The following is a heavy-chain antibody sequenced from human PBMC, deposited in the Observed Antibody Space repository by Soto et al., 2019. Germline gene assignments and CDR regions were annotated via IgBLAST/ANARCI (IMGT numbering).Heavy chain of an antibody. CDR1: GGTFSSYA. J-gene: IGHJ4*02. CDR2: IIPIFGTA. V-gene: IGHV1-69*01. CDR3: AIAGSGWYGDHCY. Sequence: QVQLVQSGAEVKKPGSSVKVSCKASGGTFSSYAISWVRQAPGQGLEWMGGIIPIFGTANYAQKFQGRVTTTADESTSTAYLEMSSLRSEDTAVYYCAIAGSGWYGDHCYWGQGTLVTVSS. D-gene: IGHD6-19*01.